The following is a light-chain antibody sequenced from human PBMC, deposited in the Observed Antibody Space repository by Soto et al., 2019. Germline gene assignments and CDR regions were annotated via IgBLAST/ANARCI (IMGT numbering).Light chain of an antibody. J-gene: IGKJ4*01. V-gene: IGKV2-28*01. CDR3: LKALHIPPT. CDR1: QSLLHSNGYNY. Sequence: DIVMTQSPLSLPVTPGESASISCRSSQSLLHSNGYNYLDWYLQKPGQSPQLLIYLDSNRASGVSDRISGSGSGTDFTLKLSSGEAADVGVYYCLKALHIPPTLGGGTKVEI. CDR2: LDS.